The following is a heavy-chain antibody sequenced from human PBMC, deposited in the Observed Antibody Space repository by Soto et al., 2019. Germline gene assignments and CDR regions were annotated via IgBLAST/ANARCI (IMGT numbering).Heavy chain of an antibody. CDR3: ARERGYYGSDAFDI. Sequence: QVQLVQSGAEVKKPGASVKVSCKASGYTFTGYYMHWVRQAPGQGLEWMGWINPNSGGTNYAQKFQGWVTMTRDTSISTAYMELSRLRSDDTALYYCARERGYYGSDAFDIWGQGTMVTVSS. CDR2: INPNSGGT. CDR1: GYTFTGYY. V-gene: IGHV1-2*04. J-gene: IGHJ3*02. D-gene: IGHD3-22*01.